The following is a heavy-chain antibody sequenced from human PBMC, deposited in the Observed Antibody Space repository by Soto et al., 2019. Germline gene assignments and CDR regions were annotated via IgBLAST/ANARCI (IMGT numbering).Heavy chain of an antibody. CDR2: INPNSGGT. CDR1: GYTFTGYC. V-gene: IGHV1-2*04. CDR3: ARAPYYDFWSGCRPGVPYFDY. Sequence: ASVKVSCKASGYTFTGYCMHWVQQAPGQQLEWMGWINPNSGGTNYAQKFRGWVTMTRDTSISTAYMELSRLRSDDTAVYYCARAPYYDFWSGCRPGVPYFDYWGQGTLVTVSS. J-gene: IGHJ4*02. D-gene: IGHD3-3*01.